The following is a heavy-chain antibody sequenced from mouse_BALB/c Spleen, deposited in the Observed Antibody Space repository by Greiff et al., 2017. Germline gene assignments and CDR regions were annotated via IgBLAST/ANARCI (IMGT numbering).Heavy chain of an antibody. J-gene: IGHJ2*01. D-gene: IGHD2-1*01. CDR1: GYTFSSYW. Sequence: VQLVESGAELMKPGASVKISCKATGYTFSSYWIEWVKQRPGHGLEWIGEILPGSGSTNYNEKFKGKATFTADTSSNTAYMQLSSLTSEDSAVYYCARWVYGNYGYFDYWGQGTTLTVSS. CDR3: ARWVYGNYGYFDY. V-gene: IGHV1-9*01. CDR2: ILPGSGST.